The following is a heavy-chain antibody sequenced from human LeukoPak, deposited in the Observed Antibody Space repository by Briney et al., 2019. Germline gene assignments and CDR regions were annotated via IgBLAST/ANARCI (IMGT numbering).Heavy chain of an antibody. CDR3: ARYYYDSSGYYYAIDY. J-gene: IGHJ4*02. CDR2: INHSGST. Sequence: PSETLSLTCAVYGGSFSGYYWSWIRQPPGKGLEWIGEINHSGSTNYNPSLKSRVTISVDTSKNQFSLKLSSVTAADTAVYYCARYYYDSSGYYYAIDYWGQGTLVTVSS. CDR1: GGSFSGYY. D-gene: IGHD3-22*01. V-gene: IGHV4-34*01.